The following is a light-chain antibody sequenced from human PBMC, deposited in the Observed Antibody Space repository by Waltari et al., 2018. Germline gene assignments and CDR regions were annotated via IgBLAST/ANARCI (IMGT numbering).Light chain of an antibody. J-gene: IGKJ3*01. V-gene: IGKV1-39*01. CDR3: QQSYSTPQT. CDR1: QSISSY. Sequence: DIQMTQSPSSLSASVGDRVTITCRGSQSISSYLNWYQQKPGKAPKLLINAASSLQSGVPSRFSGSGSGTDFTLTISSLQPEDFATYYCQQSYSTPQTFGPGTKVDIK. CDR2: AAS.